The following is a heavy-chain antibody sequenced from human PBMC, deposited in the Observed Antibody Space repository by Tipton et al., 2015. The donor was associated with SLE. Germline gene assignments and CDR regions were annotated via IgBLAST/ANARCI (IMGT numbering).Heavy chain of an antibody. J-gene: IGHJ3*02. V-gene: IGHV3-30*04. CDR3: ARGQAEWEGPDAFDI. D-gene: IGHD1-26*01. CDR2: ISYDGSNK. Sequence: SLRLSCAASGFTFSSYAMHWVRQAPGKGLEWVAVISYDGSNKYYADSVKGRFTISRDNAKNSLYLQMNSLRAEDTAVYYCARGQAEWEGPDAFDIGGQGTLVPVSS. CDR1: GFTFSSYA.